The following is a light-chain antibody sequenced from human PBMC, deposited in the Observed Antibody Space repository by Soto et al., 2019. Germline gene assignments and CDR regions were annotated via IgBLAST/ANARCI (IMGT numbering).Light chain of an antibody. CDR1: QSVTTN. J-gene: IGKJ1*01. CDR2: DAS. Sequence: DIVMTQSPATLSVSPGERATLSCRASQSVTTNFAWYQQKPGQAPSLLIYDASTRATGVPARFSGSGSGTDFTLTISRLEPEDFAVYYCQQYGSSGTFGQGTKVDIK. V-gene: IGKV3-15*01. CDR3: QQYGSSGT.